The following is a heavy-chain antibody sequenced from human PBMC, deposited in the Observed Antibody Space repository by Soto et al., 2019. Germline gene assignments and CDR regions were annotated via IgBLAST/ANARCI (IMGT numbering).Heavy chain of an antibody. D-gene: IGHD6-13*01. V-gene: IGHV1-8*01. CDR1: GYTFTSYD. CDR2: MNPNSGNT. Sequence: QVQLVQSGAEVKKPGASVKVSCKASGYTFTSYDINWVRQATGQVLEWMGWMNPNSGNTGYAQKFQGRVTMTRNTSISTVYMELSSLRAEDTAVYYCARRGYSSSWYDYYYYGMDVWGQGTTVTVSS. J-gene: IGHJ6*02. CDR3: ARRGYSSSWYDYYYYGMDV.